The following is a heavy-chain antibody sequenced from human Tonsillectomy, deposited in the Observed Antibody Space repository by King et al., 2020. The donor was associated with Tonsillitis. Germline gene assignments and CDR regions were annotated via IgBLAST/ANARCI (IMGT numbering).Heavy chain of an antibody. CDR1: GFTVSNDY. J-gene: IGHJ1*01. CDR3: ARGRHSLH. D-gene: IGHD2-15*01. V-gene: IGHV3-53*04. CDR2: IYSGGRT. Sequence: QLVESGGGLVQPGGSLRLSCAASGFTVSNDYMTWVRQAPGKGLEWGSVIYSGGRTYYADSVKGRFTISRHNSKNTLYLQMNRLRANDTAVYYCARGRHSLHWGQGTLVTVSS.